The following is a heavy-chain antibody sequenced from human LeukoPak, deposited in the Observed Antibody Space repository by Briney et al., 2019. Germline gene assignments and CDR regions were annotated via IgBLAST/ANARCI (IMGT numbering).Heavy chain of an antibody. CDR3: ARDLRSGQDV. V-gene: IGHV3-21*01. D-gene: IGHD4-17*01. CDR2: ISSSSSYI. J-gene: IGHJ6*02. Sequence: GGSLRLSCAASGFTFSSYSMNWVRQAPGKGLEWVSSISSSSSYIYYADSVKGRFTISRDNAKNSLYLQMNSLKAEDTAVYYCARDLRSGQDVWGQGTTVTVSS. CDR1: GFTFSSYS.